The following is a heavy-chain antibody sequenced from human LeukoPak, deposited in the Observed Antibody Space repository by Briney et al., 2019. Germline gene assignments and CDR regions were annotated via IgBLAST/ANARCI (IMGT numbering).Heavy chain of an antibody. D-gene: IGHD5-18*01. CDR1: GFAFSSHA. Sequence: GGSLRLSCAASGFAFSSHAMCWVRQAPGKGLEWVSSIDISGGSTYYADSAEGRFTISRDNAKDSLYLQMNSLRAEDTAVYYYARFDRQNTANRDYWGQGTLVTVSS. J-gene: IGHJ4*02. V-gene: IGHV3-23*01. CDR2: IDISGGST. CDR3: ARFDRQNTANRDY.